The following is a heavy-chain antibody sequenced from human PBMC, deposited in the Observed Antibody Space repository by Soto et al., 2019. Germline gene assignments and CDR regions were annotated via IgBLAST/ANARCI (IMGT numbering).Heavy chain of an antibody. CDR3: AKDLQRRGLWFGEFYGMDV. Sequence: PGGSLRLSCAASGFTFSSYAMSWVRQAPGKGLEWVSAISGSGGSTYYADSVKGRFTISRDNSKNTLYLQMNSLRAEDTAVYYCAKDLQRRGLWFGEFYGMDVWGQGTTVTVSS. CDR1: GFTFSSYA. J-gene: IGHJ6*02. D-gene: IGHD3-10*01. CDR2: ISGSGGST. V-gene: IGHV3-23*01.